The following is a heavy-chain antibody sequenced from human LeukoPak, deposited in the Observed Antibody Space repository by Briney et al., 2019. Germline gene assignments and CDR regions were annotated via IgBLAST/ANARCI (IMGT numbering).Heavy chain of an antibody. V-gene: IGHV1-2*02. CDR2: INPNSGGT. CDR1: GYTLTGYY. J-gene: IGHJ4*02. Sequence: GASVKVSCKASGYTLTGYYMHWVRQAPGQGLEWMGWINPNSGGTNYAQKFQGRVTMTRDTSISTAYMELSRLRSDDTAVYYCARVDEINMVRGVLGYWGQGTLVTVSS. D-gene: IGHD3-10*01. CDR3: ARVDEINMVRGVLGY.